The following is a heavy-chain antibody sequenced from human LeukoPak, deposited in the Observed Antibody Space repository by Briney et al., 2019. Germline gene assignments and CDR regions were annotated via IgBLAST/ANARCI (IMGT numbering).Heavy chain of an antibody. D-gene: IGHD3-22*01. CDR3: ARVGLDYYDSSGYFSDY. V-gene: IGHV1-8*01. Sequence: ASVKVSCKASGYTFTSYDINWVRQATGQGLEWMGWMNPNSGNTGYAQKFQGRVTMTRNTSISTAYMELSSLRSEDTAVYYCARVGLDYYDSSGYFSDYWGQGTLVTVSS. CDR2: MNPNSGNT. CDR1: GYTFTSYD. J-gene: IGHJ4*02.